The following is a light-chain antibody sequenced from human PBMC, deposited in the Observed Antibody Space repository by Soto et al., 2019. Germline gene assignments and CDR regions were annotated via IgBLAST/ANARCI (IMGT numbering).Light chain of an antibody. CDR1: SSDVGTYNY. Sequence: QSVLTQPASVSGSPGQSITISCTGTSSDVGTYNYVSWYQQHPGKAPKVMIYEVTYRPSGVSNRFSGSKSGNTASLTISGLQAEDEAEYYCSSYTGSSTLYVFGPGSKVTVL. V-gene: IGLV2-14*01. CDR2: EVT. CDR3: SSYTGSSTLYV. J-gene: IGLJ1*01.